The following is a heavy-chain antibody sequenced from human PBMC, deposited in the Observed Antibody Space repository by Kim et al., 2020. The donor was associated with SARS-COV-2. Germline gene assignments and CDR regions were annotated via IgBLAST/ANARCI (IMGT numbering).Heavy chain of an antibody. J-gene: IGHJ3*02. D-gene: IGHD6-13*01. CDR1: GYTLTELS. V-gene: IGHV1-24*01. CDR3: ATDLDSSSWYRSFDI. CDR2: FDPEDGET. Sequence: ASVKVSCKVSGYTLTELSMHWVRQAPGKGLEWMGGFDPEDGETIYAQKFQGRVTMTEDTSTDTAYMELSSLRSEDTAVYYCATDLDSSSWYRSFDIWGQGTMVTVSS.